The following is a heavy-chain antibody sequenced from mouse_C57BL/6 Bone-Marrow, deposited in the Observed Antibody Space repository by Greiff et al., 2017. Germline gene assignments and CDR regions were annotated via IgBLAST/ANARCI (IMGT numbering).Heavy chain of an antibody. D-gene: IGHD1-1*01. Sequence: VQLQQPGAELVKPGASVKLSCKASGYTFTSYWMPWVKQRPGQGLEWIGEIDPSDCYTNYNQKFKGKATLTVDTSSSTAYMQLSSLTSEDSAVYYCARSPYYYGSSWFAYWGQGTLVTVSA. V-gene: IGHV1-50*01. J-gene: IGHJ3*01. CDR3: ARSPYYYGSSWFAY. CDR1: GYTFTSYW. CDR2: IDPSDCYT.